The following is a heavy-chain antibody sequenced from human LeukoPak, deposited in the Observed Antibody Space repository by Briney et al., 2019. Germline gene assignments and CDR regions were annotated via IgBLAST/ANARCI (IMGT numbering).Heavy chain of an antibody. CDR1: GYSFTSYY. V-gene: IGHV1-2*02. D-gene: IGHD6-13*01. CDR2: INPNSGGT. CDR3: AKARRISPAGTDWLDP. J-gene: IGHJ5*02. Sequence: GASVKVSCKASGYSFTSYYIHWVRQAPGQGLKWMGWINPNSGGTKYAQTFQGRVTLTRDTSVTTAYMELSSLRSDDTAVYYCAKARRISPAGTDWLDPWGQGTLVTVSS.